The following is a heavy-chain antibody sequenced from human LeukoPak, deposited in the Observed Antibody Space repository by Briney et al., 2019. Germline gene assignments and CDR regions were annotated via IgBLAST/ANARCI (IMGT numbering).Heavy chain of an antibody. CDR1: GGSISSGDYY. Sequence: KPSETLSLTCTVSGGSISSGDYYWSWIRQPPGKGLEWIGYICYSGSTYYNPSLKSRVTISVDTSKNQFSLKLSSVTAADTAVYYCARAVSDYYDSSGYFDYWGQRTLVTVSS. D-gene: IGHD3-22*01. V-gene: IGHV4-30-4*01. CDR3: ARAVSDYYDSSGYFDY. J-gene: IGHJ4*02. CDR2: ICYSGST.